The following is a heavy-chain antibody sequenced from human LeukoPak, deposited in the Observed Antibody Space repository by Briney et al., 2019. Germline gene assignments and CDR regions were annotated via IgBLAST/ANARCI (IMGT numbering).Heavy chain of an antibody. V-gene: IGHV4-39*01. CDR1: GGSISSSSYY. J-gene: IGHJ6*03. CDR3: ARHVRSPGALYYMDV. CDR2: IYYSGST. Sequence: KPSETLSLTCTVSGGSISSSSYYWGWIRQPPGKGLEWIASIYYSGSTYYNPSLKSRVTISVDTSKNPFSLKLSSVTAADTAVYYCARHVRSPGALYYMDVWGKGTTVTVSS. D-gene: IGHD3-10*02.